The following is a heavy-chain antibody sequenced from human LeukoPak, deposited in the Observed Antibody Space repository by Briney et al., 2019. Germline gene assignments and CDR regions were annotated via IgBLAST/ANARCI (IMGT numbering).Heavy chain of an antibody. J-gene: IGHJ4*02. V-gene: IGHV4-39*01. CDR2: IYYSGST. D-gene: IGHD4-17*01. CDR3: ARLDYGDYYYFDY. CDR1: GGSLSSSSYY. Sequence: SETLSLTCTVSGGSLSSSSYYWGWIRQPPGKGLEWIGSIYYSGSTYYNPSLKSRVTISVDTSKNQFSLKLSSVTAADTAVYYCARLDYGDYYYFDYWGQGTLVTVSS.